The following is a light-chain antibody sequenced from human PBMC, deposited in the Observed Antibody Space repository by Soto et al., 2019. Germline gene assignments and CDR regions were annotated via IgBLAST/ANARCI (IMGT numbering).Light chain of an antibody. Sequence: EIVLTESPVTLSLSPGERGTLSCRASQSVDITNLAWYQQRPGQAPSLLIYGASRRATGIPDRFSVSGSGTDFTLTISRLEPEDFAVYYCQHFGTTPPWTFGQGTKVDIK. J-gene: IGKJ1*01. V-gene: IGKV3-20*01. CDR1: QSVDITN. CDR3: QHFGTTPPWT. CDR2: GAS.